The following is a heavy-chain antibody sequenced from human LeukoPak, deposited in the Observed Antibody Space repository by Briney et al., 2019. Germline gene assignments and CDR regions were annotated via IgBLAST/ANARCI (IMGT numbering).Heavy chain of an antibody. V-gene: IGHV4-59*11. Sequence: PSETLSLTCTVSGGSISSHYWSWIRQPPGKGLEWIVDIYYSGSTNYNPSLKSRVTISVDTSKNQFSLKLRSVTAADTAVYYCARSGDLLYSSSSDNWFDPWGQGTLVTVSS. CDR2: IYYSGST. CDR3: ARSGDLLYSSSSDNWFDP. J-gene: IGHJ5*02. CDR1: GGSISSHY. D-gene: IGHD6-6*01.